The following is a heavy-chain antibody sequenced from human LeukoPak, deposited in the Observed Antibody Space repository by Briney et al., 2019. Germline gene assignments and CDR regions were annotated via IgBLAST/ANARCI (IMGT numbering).Heavy chain of an antibody. J-gene: IGHJ5*02. D-gene: IGHD6-6*01. Sequence: GGSLRLSCAASGFTFSSYSMNWVRQAPGKGLEWVSSISSSSSYIYYADSVKGRCTISRDNAKNSLYLQMNSLRAEDTAVYYCARDSLPRIAARRGNWFDPWGQGTLVTVSS. V-gene: IGHV3-21*01. CDR1: GFTFSSYS. CDR2: ISSSSSYI. CDR3: ARDSLPRIAARRGNWFDP.